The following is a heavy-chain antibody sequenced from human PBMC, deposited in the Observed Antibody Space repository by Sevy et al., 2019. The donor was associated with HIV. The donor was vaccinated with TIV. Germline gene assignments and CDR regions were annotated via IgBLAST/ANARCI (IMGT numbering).Heavy chain of an antibody. CDR2: IWHDGKNK. CDR1: XXXFRXXX. CDR3: XXXXXXXXXXXXXXXXXTXXVSXGXXXXXX. J-gene: IGHJ6*01. V-gene: IGHV3-33*01. Sequence: GGSLRXSCXXXXXXFRXXXMXWVRQAPXKGLEWVAVIWHDGKNKNYAESVKGRFTIFRDNSKNTLYLEMNSLRVEDXXXXXXXXXXXXXXXXXXXXXXXTXXVSXGXXXXXXWG.